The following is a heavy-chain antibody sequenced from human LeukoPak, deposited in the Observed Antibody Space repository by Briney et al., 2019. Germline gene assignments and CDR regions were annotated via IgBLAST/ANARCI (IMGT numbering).Heavy chain of an antibody. CDR1: GGSISSSSYY. CDR3: ARVQVGLYSRPAFDI. V-gene: IGHV4-39*07. CDR2: IYYSGST. D-gene: IGHD3-22*01. Sequence: PSETLSLTCTVSGGSISSSSYYWGWIRQPPGKGLEWIGSIYYSGSTYYNPSLKSRVTISVDTSKNQFSLKLSSVTAADTAVYYCARVQVGLYSRPAFDIWGQGTMVTVSS. J-gene: IGHJ3*02.